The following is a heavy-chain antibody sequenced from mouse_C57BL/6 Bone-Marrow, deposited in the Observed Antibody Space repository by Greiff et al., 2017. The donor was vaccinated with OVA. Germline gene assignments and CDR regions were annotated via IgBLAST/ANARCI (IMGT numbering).Heavy chain of an antibody. D-gene: IGHD2-4*01. CDR2: IDPSDSET. V-gene: IGHV1-52*01. J-gene: IGHJ3*01. Sequence: VQLQQPGAELVRPGSSVKLSCKASGYTFTSYWMHWVKQRPIQGLEWIGNIDPSDSETHYNQKFKGKATLTVDTSSSTAYMQLSSLTSEDSAVYDCALYDYDVPWFAYWGQGTLVTVSA. CDR3: ALYDYDVPWFAY. CDR1: GYTFTSYW.